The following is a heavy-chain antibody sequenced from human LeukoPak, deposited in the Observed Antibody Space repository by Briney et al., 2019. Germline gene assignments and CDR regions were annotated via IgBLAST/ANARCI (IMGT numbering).Heavy chain of an antibody. Sequence: GESLKISCKGSGYSFTNYWIGWVRQMPGKGLEWMGRIDPSDSYTNYSPSFQGHVTISADKSISTAYLQWSSLKASDTAMYYCARREAYCSSTSCRPFDYWGQGTLVTVSS. CDR3: ARREAYCSSTSCRPFDY. V-gene: IGHV5-10-1*01. CDR1: GYSFTNYW. CDR2: IDPSDSYT. D-gene: IGHD2-2*01. J-gene: IGHJ4*02.